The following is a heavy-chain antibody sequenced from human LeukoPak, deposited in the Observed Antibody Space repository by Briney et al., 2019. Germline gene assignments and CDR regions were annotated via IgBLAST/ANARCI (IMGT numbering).Heavy chain of an antibody. Sequence: GGSLRLSCAASGFTFNRDWTAWVRQAPGKGLESVANIKEDGSQKNYVDSVKGRFTISRDNSKNTLYLQMNSLRAEDTAVYYCARQVYGSGSYYIPTEGIYFDYWGQGTLVTVSS. CDR2: IKEDGSQK. V-gene: IGHV3-7*01. J-gene: IGHJ4*02. CDR3: ARQVYGSGSYYIPTEGIYFDY. D-gene: IGHD3-10*01. CDR1: GFTFNRDW.